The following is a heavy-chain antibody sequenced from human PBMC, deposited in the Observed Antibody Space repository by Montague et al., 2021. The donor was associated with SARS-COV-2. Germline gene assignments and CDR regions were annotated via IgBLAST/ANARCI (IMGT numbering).Heavy chain of an antibody. CDR2: IDWDDDK. D-gene: IGHD3-9*01. Sequence: PALVKPTQTLTLTCTLSGLSLSTSGMCVSWIRQPPGKALEWLARIDWDDDKYYSTSLRTRLTISKDTSKNQVVLTMTNMDPVDTATYYCARRTYDILTGYDYGMDVWGQGTTVTVSS. CDR3: ARRTYDILTGYDYGMDV. J-gene: IGHJ6*02. V-gene: IGHV2-70*11. CDR1: GLSLSTSGMC.